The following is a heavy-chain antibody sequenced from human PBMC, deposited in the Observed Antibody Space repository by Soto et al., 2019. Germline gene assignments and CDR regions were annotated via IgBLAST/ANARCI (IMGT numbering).Heavy chain of an antibody. D-gene: IGHD2-15*01. CDR2: IIPIFGTA. V-gene: IGHV1-69*13. CDR3: AKGGVDYYYYYYGMDV. CDR1: GYTFTSYG. J-gene: IGHJ6*02. Sequence: SVKVSCKASGYTFTSYGISWVRQAPGQGLEWMGGIIPIFGTANYAQQSQGRVTITADESTSTAYMELSSLRSEDTAVYYCAKGGVDYYYYYYGMDVCGQGTTVTVSS.